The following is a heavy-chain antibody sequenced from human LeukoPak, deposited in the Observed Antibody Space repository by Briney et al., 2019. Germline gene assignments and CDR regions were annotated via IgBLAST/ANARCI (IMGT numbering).Heavy chain of an antibody. J-gene: IGHJ4*02. CDR2: ISYDGSNK. D-gene: IGHD2-15*01. V-gene: IGHV3-30*18. Sequence: PGRSLRLSCAASGFTFSSYGMHWVRQAPGKGLEWVAVISYDGSNKYYADSVKGRFTISRDNSKNTLYLQMNSLRAEDTAVYYCAKDGGQHTGIDYWGQGTLVTVSS. CDR3: AKDGGQHTGIDY. CDR1: GFTFSSYG.